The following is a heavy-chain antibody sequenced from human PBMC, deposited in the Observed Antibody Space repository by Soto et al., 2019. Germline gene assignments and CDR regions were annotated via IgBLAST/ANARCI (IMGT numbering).Heavy chain of an antibody. CDR3: ARHGVYSSSPKHSRGMDV. J-gene: IGHJ6*02. D-gene: IGHD6-6*01. Sequence: QVQLVQSGAEVKKPGASVKVSCKASGYTFTGYYMHWVRQAPGQGLEWMGWINPNSGGTNYAQKFQGRVTMTRDTSISTAYMELSRLRSDDTAVYYCARHGVYSSSPKHSRGMDVWGQGTTVTVSS. CDR2: INPNSGGT. V-gene: IGHV1-2*02. CDR1: GYTFTGYY.